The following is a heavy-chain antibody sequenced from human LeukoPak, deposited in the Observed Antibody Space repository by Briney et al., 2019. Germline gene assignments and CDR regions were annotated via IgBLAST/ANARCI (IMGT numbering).Heavy chain of an antibody. D-gene: IGHD6-6*01. J-gene: IGHJ3*02. V-gene: IGHV3-30-3*01. CDR1: GFTFSSYA. CDR3: ARVGIAARRLGAFDI. Sequence: PGGSLRLSCAASGFTFSSYAMHWVRQAPGKGLEWVAVISYDGSNKYYADSVKGRFTISRDNSKNTLYLQMNSLRAEDTAVYYCARVGIAARRLGAFDIWGQGTMVTVSS. CDR2: ISYDGSNK.